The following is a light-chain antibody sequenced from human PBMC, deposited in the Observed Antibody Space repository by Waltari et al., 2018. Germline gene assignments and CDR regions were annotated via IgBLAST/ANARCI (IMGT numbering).Light chain of an antibody. CDR2: NLN. Sequence: DIQMSQSQSSLSASVGDRVTITCRASQDIKRNLHWFHQKPGRAPSLLIYNLNTLPSGVPSRFSGSGSGTEFTLTINSLQPEDFGTYFCQQGDSNPRTFGQGTKVDIK. CDR1: QDIKRN. J-gene: IGKJ1*01. CDR3: QQGDSNPRT. V-gene: IGKV1-17*01.